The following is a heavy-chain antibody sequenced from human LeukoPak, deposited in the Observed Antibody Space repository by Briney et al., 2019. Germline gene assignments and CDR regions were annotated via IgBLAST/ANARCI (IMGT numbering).Heavy chain of an antibody. CDR2: IKQDGSEK. CDR3: ARDDPTWIQLWSEYYYYYGMDV. D-gene: IGHD5-18*01. Sequence: GGSLRLSCAASGFTFSRHWMTWVRQAPGKGLEWVANIKQDGSEKYYVDSVKGRFTISRDNAKNSLYLQMNSLRAEDTAVYYCARDDPTWIQLWSEYYYYYGMDVWGQGTTVTVSS. J-gene: IGHJ6*02. CDR1: GFTFSRHW. V-gene: IGHV3-7*03.